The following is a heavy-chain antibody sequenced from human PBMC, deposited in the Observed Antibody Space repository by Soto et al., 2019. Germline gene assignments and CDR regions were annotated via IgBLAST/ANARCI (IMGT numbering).Heavy chain of an antibody. CDR1: GDSITDDY. CDR2: VFYSGGT. V-gene: IGHV4-59*08. Sequence: QVQLQESGPGLVKPSETLSLTCTVSGDSITDDYWSWIRQPPGKGLEWIGNVFYSGGTKYNPSLKSRVTMSVDTSKNQFSLKLSSVIAADTAFYYCARLGGSGYDTWGQGTLVTVSS. D-gene: IGHD5-12*01. CDR3: ARLGGSGYDT. J-gene: IGHJ4*02.